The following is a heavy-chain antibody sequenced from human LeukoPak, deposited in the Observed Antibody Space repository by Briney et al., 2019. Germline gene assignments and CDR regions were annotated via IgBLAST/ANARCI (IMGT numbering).Heavy chain of an antibody. D-gene: IGHD6-6*01. V-gene: IGHV1-2*02. Sequence: ASVKVSCKASGYTFTGYYMHWVRQAPGQGLEWMGWINPNSGGTNYAQKFQGRVTMTRDTSTSTVYMELSSLRSEDTAVYYCARGARLNDYWGQGTLVTVSS. CDR1: GYTFTGYY. CDR2: INPNSGGT. CDR3: ARGARLNDY. J-gene: IGHJ4*02.